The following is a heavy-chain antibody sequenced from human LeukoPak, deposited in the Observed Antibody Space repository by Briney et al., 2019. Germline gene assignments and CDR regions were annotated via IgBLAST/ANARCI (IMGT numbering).Heavy chain of an antibody. Sequence: PSETLSLTCTVSGGSISSSIYYWGWIRQPPGKGLEWIGSIYYSGSTYYNPSLKSRVTISVDTSKNQFSLKLSSVTAADTAVYYCARLEEFYGSGMFDYWGQGTLVTVSS. CDR3: ARLEEFYGSGMFDY. J-gene: IGHJ4*02. CDR1: GGSISSSIYY. CDR2: IYYSGST. V-gene: IGHV4-39*01. D-gene: IGHD3-10*01.